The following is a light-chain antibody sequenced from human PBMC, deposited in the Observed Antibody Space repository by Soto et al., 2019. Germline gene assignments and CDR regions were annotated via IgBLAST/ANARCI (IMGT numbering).Light chain of an antibody. CDR2: DAS. V-gene: IGKV3-11*01. CDR1: QSVSTY. Sequence: EIVWTQSQATLSLSPGEISTLSCRASQSVSTYLAWYQQKPGQAPRLLIYDASNRATGIPARFSGSGSGTDFTLTISSLEPEDFAVYYCQQRSNWLTFGGGTKVDIK. J-gene: IGKJ4*01. CDR3: QQRSNWLT.